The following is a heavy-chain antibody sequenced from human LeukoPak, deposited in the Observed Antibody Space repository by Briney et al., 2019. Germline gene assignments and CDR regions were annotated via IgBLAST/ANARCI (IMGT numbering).Heavy chain of an antibody. D-gene: IGHD6-13*01. J-gene: IGHJ6*03. Sequence: EASVKVSCKASGGTFSSYAISWVRQAPGQGLEWMGGIIPIFGTTNYAQKFQDRVTITADKSTSTAYMELSSLRSEDTAVYYCARVVGLTGYSSSWYSGYYYYMDVCGKGTTVTISS. CDR1: GGTFSSYA. V-gene: IGHV1-69*06. CDR2: IIPIFGTT. CDR3: ARVVGLTGYSSSWYSGYYYYMDV.